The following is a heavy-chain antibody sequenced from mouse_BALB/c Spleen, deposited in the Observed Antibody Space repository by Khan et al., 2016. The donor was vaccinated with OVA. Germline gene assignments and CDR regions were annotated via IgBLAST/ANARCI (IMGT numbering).Heavy chain of an antibody. Sequence: QIQLVQSGPELKKPGETVKISCKASGYTFTNYGMNWVKQAPGKGLKWMGWINTYTEEPTYADDFKGRFAFSLETSASTAYLQINNLKNEDTATYCCASGGYWYFDVWGAGTTVTVSS. D-gene: IGHD1-1*02. CDR1: GYTFTNYG. CDR2: INTYTEEP. J-gene: IGHJ1*01. V-gene: IGHV9-3-1*01. CDR3: ASGGYWYFDV.